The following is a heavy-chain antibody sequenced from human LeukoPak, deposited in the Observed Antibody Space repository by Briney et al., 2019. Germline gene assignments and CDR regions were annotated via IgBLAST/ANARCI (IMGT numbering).Heavy chain of an antibody. CDR1: GFLFSDYY. D-gene: IGHD6-6*01. V-gene: IGHV3-11*04. CDR2: ITTNGAST. J-gene: IGHJ4*02. Sequence: PGGSLRLSCAASGFLFSDYYMTWIRQAPGKGLEWISYITTNGASTYYASSVKGRFTISRDNAKNSLYLQMNSLRAEDTAVYYCARDKYSSSSTPFDYWGQGTLVTVSS. CDR3: ARDKYSSSSTPFDY.